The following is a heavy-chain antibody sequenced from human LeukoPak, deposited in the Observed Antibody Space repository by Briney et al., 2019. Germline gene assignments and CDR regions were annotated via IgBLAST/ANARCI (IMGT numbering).Heavy chain of an antibody. CDR2: ISAYNGNT. CDR1: GYTFTSYG. V-gene: IGHV1-18*01. CDR3: ARYVSVGATTSYYYYGMDV. D-gene: IGHD1-26*01. J-gene: IGHJ6*02. Sequence: ASVKVSCKASGYTFTSYGISWVRQAPGQGLEWMGWISAYNGNTNYARKLQGRVTMTTDTSTSTAYMELRSLRSDDTAVYHCARYVSVGATTSYYYYGMDVWGQGTTVTVSS.